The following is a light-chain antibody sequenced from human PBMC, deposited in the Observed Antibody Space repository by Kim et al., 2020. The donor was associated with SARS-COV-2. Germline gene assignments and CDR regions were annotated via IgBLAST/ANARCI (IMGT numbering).Light chain of an antibody. J-gene: IGLJ1*01. CDR3: MIWHNSAYV. CDR2: YMSDSDK. V-gene: IGLV5-45*03. Sequence: QPVLTQPSSLSASPGASASLTCTLRSGINVGTYRIYWYQQKTGSPPQYLLNYMSDSDKEQGSGVPSRFSGSKDASANEGILVISGLQSEDEADYYCMIWHNSAYVFGTGTKVTVL. CDR1: SGINVGTYR.